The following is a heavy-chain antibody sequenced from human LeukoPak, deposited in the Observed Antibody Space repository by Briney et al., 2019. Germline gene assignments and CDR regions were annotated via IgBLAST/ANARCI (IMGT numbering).Heavy chain of an antibody. CDR1: GYTFTGYY. CDR3: ARASSGWLGYYFDY. J-gene: IGHJ4*02. V-gene: IGHV1-2*06. CDR2: INPNSGGT. D-gene: IGHD6-19*01. Sequence: GASVKVSCKASGYTFTGYYMHWVRQAPGQGLEWMGRINPNSGGTNYAQKFQGRVTTTRDTSISTAYMELSRLRSDDTAVYYCARASSGWLGYYFDYWGQGTLVTVSS.